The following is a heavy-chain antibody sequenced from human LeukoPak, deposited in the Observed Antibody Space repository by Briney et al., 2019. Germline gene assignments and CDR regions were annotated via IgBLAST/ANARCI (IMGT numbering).Heavy chain of an antibody. CDR2: MNPNSGNT. D-gene: IGHD3-10*01. CDR1: GYTFTSYD. Sequence: ASVKVSCKASGYTFTSYDINWVRQATGQGLEWMGWMNPNSGNTGYAQRFQGRVTMTRNTSISTAYIELSNLTSDDTTGHYCSRFGSALWFGELLYYYYGMDVWGQGTTVTVSS. CDR3: SRFGSALWFGELLYYYYGMDV. J-gene: IGHJ6*02. V-gene: IGHV1-8*01.